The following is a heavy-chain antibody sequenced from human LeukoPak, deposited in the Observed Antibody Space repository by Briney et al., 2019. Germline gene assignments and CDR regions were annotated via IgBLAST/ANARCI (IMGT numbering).Heavy chain of an antibody. Sequence: GGSLRLSCAASGLTFSDYYMSWIRQAPGKGLEWVSYISSSGSTIYYADSVKGRFTISRDNAKNSLYLQMNSLRAEDTAVYYCARAGDSSGYYYYLFDPWGQGTLVTVSS. CDR2: ISSSGSTI. CDR3: ARAGDSSGYYYYLFDP. D-gene: IGHD3-22*01. V-gene: IGHV3-11*01. CDR1: GLTFSDYY. J-gene: IGHJ5*02.